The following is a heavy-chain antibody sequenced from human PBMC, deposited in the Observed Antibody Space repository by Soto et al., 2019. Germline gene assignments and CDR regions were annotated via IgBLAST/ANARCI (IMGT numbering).Heavy chain of an antibody. D-gene: IGHD3-16*01. CDR1: GFSLSTSGVG. Sequence: QITLKESGPTLVKPTQTLTLTCTFSGFSLSTSGVGVGWIRQPPGKALEWLALIYWDDDKRYSPSLKSRLTLTKDPSKYNVVLTMTNMDPVDTATYYCAHSFLVNMRWGFDIWGQGTMVTVS. J-gene: IGHJ3*02. CDR3: AHSFLVNMRWGFDI. CDR2: IYWDDDK. V-gene: IGHV2-5*02.